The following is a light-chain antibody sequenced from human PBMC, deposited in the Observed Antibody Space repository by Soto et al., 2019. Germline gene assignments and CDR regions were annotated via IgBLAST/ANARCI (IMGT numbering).Light chain of an antibody. J-gene: IGLJ2*01. CDR3: SSYTSSRTLV. Sequence: QSALTQPASVSGSPGQSITISCTGTSSDIGAYKYVSWYQQHPGRAPKLMIYEVIHRPSGVSSRFSGSKSGKTASLSISGHQADDEADYYCSSYTSSRTLVFGGGTKVTVL. CDR1: SSDIGAYKY. CDR2: EVI. V-gene: IGLV2-14*01.